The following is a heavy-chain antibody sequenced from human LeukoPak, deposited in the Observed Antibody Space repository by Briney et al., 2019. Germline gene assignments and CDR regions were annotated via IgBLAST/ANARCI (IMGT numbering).Heavy chain of an antibody. D-gene: IGHD3-22*01. CDR2: ISWNSGSI. J-gene: IGHJ4*02. V-gene: IGHV3-9*01. CDR3: ATEIVWDFDY. CDR1: GFTFDDYA. Sequence: GGSLRLSCAAPGFTFDDYAMHWVRQAPGKGLEWVSGISWNSGSIGYADSVKGRFTISRDNAKNSLYLQMNSLRAEDTALYYCATEIVWDFDYWGQGTLVTVSS.